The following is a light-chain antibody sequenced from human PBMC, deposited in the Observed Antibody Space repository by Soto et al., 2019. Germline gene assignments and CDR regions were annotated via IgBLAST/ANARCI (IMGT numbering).Light chain of an antibody. CDR2: DAS. CDR3: QQRHNWPPLT. CDR1: QSVGSY. J-gene: IGKJ4*01. Sequence: EIVLTQSPATLSLSPGERATLSCRASQSVGSYLIWYQQKPGQAPRLLIYDASIRATGIPARFSGSGSGTDFTXXISSLEPEDFAVYYCQQRHNWPPLTFGGGTKVEI. V-gene: IGKV3-11*01.